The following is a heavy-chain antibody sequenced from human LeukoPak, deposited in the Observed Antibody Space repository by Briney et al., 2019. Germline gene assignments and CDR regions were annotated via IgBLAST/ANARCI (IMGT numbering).Heavy chain of an antibody. CDR1: GFTFGGYA. CDR3: ATPYDYVWGSYSLPDGGDY. Sequence: PGGSLRLSCAASGFTFGGYAMSGVRQAPGRGRGWVSVISGMGPYTFSADSVKGRFAISRDNSKDTLYLRMNSLRAEDTALYYCATPYDYVWGSYSLPDGGDYWGQGTLVTVSS. V-gene: IGHV3-23*01. CDR2: ISGMGPYT. J-gene: IGHJ4*02. D-gene: IGHD3-16*01.